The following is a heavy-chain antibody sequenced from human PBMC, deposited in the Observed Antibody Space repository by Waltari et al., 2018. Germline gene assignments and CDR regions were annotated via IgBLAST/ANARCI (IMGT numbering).Heavy chain of an antibody. V-gene: IGHV1-8*01. D-gene: IGHD6-19*01. CDR2: MNPNSGNT. J-gene: IGHJ5*02. Sequence: QVQLVQSGAEVKKPGASVKVSCKAYGYTFTSYDINWVRQATGQGLEWMGWMNPNSGNTGYAQKYQVRVTMTRNTSISTAYMELSSLRSEDTAVYYCAGGSGWYLLWFDPWGQGTLVTVSS. CDR1: GYTFTSYD. CDR3: AGGSGWYLLWFDP.